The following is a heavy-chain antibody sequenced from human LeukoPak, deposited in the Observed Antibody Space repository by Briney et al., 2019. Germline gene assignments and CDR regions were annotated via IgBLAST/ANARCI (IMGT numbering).Heavy chain of an antibody. J-gene: IGHJ3*02. CDR3: AREVDGSEAYAFDI. V-gene: IGHV3-23*01. Sequence: GGSLRLSCAASGFTFSSYAMSWVRQAPGKGLEWVSGLSASGGLTYYSDSVKGRFTISRDNSKDTLYLQMNSLRADDTAVYYCAREVDGSEAYAFDIWGQGTMVTVSS. D-gene: IGHD6-19*01. CDR1: GFTFSSYA. CDR2: LSASGGLT.